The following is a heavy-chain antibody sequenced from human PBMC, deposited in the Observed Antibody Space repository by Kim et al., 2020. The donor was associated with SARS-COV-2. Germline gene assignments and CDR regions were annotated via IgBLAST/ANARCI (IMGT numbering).Heavy chain of an antibody. J-gene: IGHJ6*02. V-gene: IGHV1-69*13. D-gene: IGHD3-9*01. CDR1: GGTFSSYG. CDR3: ARGTVHVFPTRDDILTGSYNDFSRGPHYDMAV. CDR2: IIPMFGTA. Sequence: SVKVSCKTSGGTFSSYGISWVRQAPGQGLEWMGGIIPMFGTANYAQNFQGRVTITADESPSTAYMELSSLRSDDTAVYYCARGTVHVFPTRDDILTGSYNDFSRGPHYDMAVWGQGTTVTVSS.